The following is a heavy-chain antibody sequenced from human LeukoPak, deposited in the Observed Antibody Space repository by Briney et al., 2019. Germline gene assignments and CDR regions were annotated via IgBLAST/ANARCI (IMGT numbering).Heavy chain of an antibody. Sequence: SETLSLTGTVSGGSISSSNYYWGWIRQPPGKGLEWIGNIYYSGSTYYKPSLKTRVTISVDTSKNQFSLKLTSVTAADTAVYYCARHASVDGNWPRPLDYWGQGSLVTVSS. CDR1: GGSISSSNYY. V-gene: IGHV4-39*01. CDR3: ARHASVDGNWPRPLDY. J-gene: IGHJ4*02. CDR2: IYYSGST. D-gene: IGHD6-19*01.